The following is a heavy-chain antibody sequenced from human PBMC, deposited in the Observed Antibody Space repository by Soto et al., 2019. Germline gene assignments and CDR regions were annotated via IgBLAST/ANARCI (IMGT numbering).Heavy chain of an antibody. CDR1: GFTFTNYG. CDR2: IWSDGNNR. Sequence: PGESLKISCAASGFTFTNYGFHWVRQAPGKGLEWVAAIWSDGNNRYNGGAVEGRFTISKDNSKNMLYLQMNDLRVEDTALYYCARDSIRVPADFDYWGQGTLVTVSS. CDR3: ARDSIRVPADFDY. D-gene: IGHD1-20*01. J-gene: IGHJ4*02. V-gene: IGHV3-33*01.